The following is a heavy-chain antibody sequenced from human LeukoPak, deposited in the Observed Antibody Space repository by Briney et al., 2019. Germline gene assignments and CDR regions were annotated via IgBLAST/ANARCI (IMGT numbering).Heavy chain of an antibody. CDR3: ASSLQSPFDY. V-gene: IGHV3-30*03. D-gene: IGHD3-16*01. CDR2: ISYDGSNK. J-gene: IGHJ4*02. CDR1: GFTFSSYG. Sequence: SGGSLRLSCAASGFTFSSYGMHWVRQAPGKGLEWVAVISYDGSNKYYADSVKGRFTISRDNSKNTLYLQMNSLRAEDTAVYYCASSLQSPFDYWGQGTLVTVSS.